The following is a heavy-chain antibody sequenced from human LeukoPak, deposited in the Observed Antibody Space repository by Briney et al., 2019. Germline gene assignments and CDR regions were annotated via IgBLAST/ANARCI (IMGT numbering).Heavy chain of an antibody. Sequence: KSGGSLRLSCAASGFTFSSYEMNWVRQPPGKGLEWIGTIYYTGSTYYNPSLKSRVTISVDTSKKHFSLKLNSVTAADTAVYYCARDQGTIILGYFDYWGQGTLVTVSS. CDR3: ARDQGTIILGYFDY. CDR2: IYYTGST. D-gene: IGHD3-22*01. J-gene: IGHJ4*02. V-gene: IGHV4-39*07. CDR1: GFTFSSYE.